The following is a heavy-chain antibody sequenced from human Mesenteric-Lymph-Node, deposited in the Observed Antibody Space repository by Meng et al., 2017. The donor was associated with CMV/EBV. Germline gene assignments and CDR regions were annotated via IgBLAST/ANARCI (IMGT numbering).Heavy chain of an antibody. CDR1: GGSFSGYY. V-gene: IGHV4-34*01. J-gene: IGHJ4*02. CDR2: INHSGST. D-gene: IGHD4-23*01. Sequence: QVQLQRWGAGLLKPSETLSLTCVVYGGSFSGYYWSWIRQPPGKGLEWIGEINHSGSTNYNPSLKSRVTISVDTSKNQFSLKLSSVTAADTAVYYCARHQRWLKSEGGFNYWGQGTLVTVSS. CDR3: ARHQRWLKSEGGFNY.